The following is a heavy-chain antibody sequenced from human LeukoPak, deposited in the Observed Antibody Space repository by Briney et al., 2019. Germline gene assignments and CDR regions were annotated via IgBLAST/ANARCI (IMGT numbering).Heavy chain of an antibody. CDR3: ARDTVHYDSGSYYHDY. V-gene: IGHV3-66*01. Sequence: PGGSLRLSCAASGFTVSSNYMSWVRQAPGKGLEWVSVIYSGGSTYYADSVKGRFTISRDNSKNTLYLQMSSLRAEDTAVYYCARDTVHYDSGSYYHDYWGQGTLVTVSS. CDR1: GFTVSSNY. CDR2: IYSGGST. J-gene: IGHJ4*02. D-gene: IGHD3-10*01.